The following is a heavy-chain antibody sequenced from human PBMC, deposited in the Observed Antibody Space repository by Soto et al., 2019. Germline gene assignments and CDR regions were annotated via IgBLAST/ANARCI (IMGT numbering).Heavy chain of an antibody. CDR2: ISYDGINK. V-gene: IGHV3-30*18. CDR1: GFTSGRYG. J-gene: IGHJ4*02. Sequence: VESGGGVVQPGRSLKLSCAASGFTSGRYGMHWVRQAPGKALEWVAVISYDGINKYYAYSVKGRFTISRDNSRNILYLQMVNLGAEDTGVYYCAKDQRMYYYGSGSDCWGQGTLVTVSS. CDR3: AKDQRMYYYGSGSDC. D-gene: IGHD3-10*01.